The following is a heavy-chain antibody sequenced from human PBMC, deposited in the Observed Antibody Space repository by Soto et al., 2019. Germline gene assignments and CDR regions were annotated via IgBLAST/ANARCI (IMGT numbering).Heavy chain of an antibody. J-gene: IGHJ3*02. CDR1: GGSISSGGYY. Sequence: SETLSLTCTVSGGSISSGGYYWSWIRQHPGKGLEWIGYIYYSGSTYYNPSLKSRVTISVDTSKNQFSLKLSSVTAAGTAVYYCARADYGAFDIWGQGTMVTVSS. CDR3: ARADYGAFDI. V-gene: IGHV4-31*03. D-gene: IGHD4-17*01. CDR2: IYYSGST.